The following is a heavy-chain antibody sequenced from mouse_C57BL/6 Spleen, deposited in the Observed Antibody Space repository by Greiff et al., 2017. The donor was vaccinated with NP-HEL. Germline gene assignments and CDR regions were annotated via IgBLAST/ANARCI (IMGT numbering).Heavy chain of an antibody. CDR1: GFTFSDYG. V-gene: IGHV5-17*01. J-gene: IGHJ1*03. D-gene: IGHD1-1*01. Sequence: DVKLVESGGGLVKPGGSLKLSCAASGFTFSDYGMHWVRQAPEKGLEWVAYISSGSSTIYYADTVKGRVTISRDNAKNTLFLQMTSLRAEDTAMYYCAASSYWYFDVWGTGTTVTVSS. CDR3: AASSYWYFDV. CDR2: ISSGSSTI.